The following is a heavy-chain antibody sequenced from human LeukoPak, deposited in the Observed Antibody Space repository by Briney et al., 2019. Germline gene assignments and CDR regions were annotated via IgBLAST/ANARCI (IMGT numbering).Heavy chain of an antibody. CDR3: AREVPYDSSRYYQPFDY. CDR1: GYTFTGYY. CDR2: INPNSGGT. D-gene: IGHD3-22*01. J-gene: IGHJ4*02. V-gene: IGHV1-2*02. Sequence: ASVKVSCKASGYTFTGYYMHWVRQAPGQGLEWMGWINPNSGGTNYAQKFQGRVTMTRDTSISTAYMELSRLRSDDTAVYYCAREVPYDSSRYYQPFDYWGQGTLVTVSS.